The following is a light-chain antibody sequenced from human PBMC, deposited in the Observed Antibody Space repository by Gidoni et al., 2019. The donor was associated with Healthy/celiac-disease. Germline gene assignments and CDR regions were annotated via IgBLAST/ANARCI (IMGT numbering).Light chain of an antibody. CDR1: QSISSY. CDR3: QQSYSTPRG. V-gene: IGKV1-39*01. J-gene: IGKJ2*03. CDR2: AAS. Sequence: DIQMTQSPSSLSASVGDRVTITCRASQSISSYFNWYQQKPGKAPKLLIYAASSLQSVVPSRFSGSGSGTDFTLTISSLQPEDFATYYCQQSYSTPRGFGQGTKLEIK.